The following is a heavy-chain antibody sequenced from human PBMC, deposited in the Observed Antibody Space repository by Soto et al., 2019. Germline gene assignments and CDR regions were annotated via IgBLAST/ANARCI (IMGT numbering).Heavy chain of an antibody. D-gene: IGHD3-22*01. CDR3: ATPSYDRSGYDHWYLDY. J-gene: IGHJ4*02. CDR2: IIPIFGTA. V-gene: IGHV1-69*13. Sequence: SVKVSCKASGGTFSSYAISWVRQAPGQGLEWMGGIIPIFGTANYAQKFQGRVTITADESTSTAYMELSSLRSEDTAVYYCATPSYDRSGYDHWYLDYWGQGTLVTVSS. CDR1: GGTFSSYA.